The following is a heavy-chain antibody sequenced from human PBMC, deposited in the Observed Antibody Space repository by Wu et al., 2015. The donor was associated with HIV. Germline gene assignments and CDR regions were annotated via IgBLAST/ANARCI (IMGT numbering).Heavy chain of an antibody. CDR1: GYTFTDYY. Sequence: VQLVQSGAEVNKPGASVKVSCKASGYTFTDYYIHWVRQAPGQGLEWMGWINPNSGGTNYAQKFQGRVTLTRDTSIGTAYMELSRLTSDDTAVYYCARGDYANYDFWSAYPSYWGQGTLVTVSS. CDR2: INPNSGGT. D-gene: IGHD3-3*01. CDR3: ARGDYANYDFWSAYPSY. J-gene: IGHJ4*02. V-gene: IGHV1-2*02.